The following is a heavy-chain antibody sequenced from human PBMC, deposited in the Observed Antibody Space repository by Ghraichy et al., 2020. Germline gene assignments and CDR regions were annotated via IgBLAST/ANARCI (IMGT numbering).Heavy chain of an antibody. CDR3: ARDWDGRDDCFDP. CDR1: GYTFTSYG. CDR2: TSAYNDDT. V-gene: IGHV1-18*04. Sequence: ASVKVSCKASGYTFTSYGISWVRQVPGQGLEWMGWTSAYNDDTNYAQKFRGRVTMTTDTSTNTAYMEVRSLRSDDTAVYYCARDWDGRDDCFDPWGQGTLVTVSS. J-gene: IGHJ5*02. D-gene: IGHD1-26*01.